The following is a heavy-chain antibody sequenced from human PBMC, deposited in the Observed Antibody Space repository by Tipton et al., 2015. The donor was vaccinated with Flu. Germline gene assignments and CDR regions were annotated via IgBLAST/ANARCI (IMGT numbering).Heavy chain of an antibody. V-gene: IGHV4-59*01. CDR2: IYYSGST. Sequence: TLSLTCTVSGGSISSYYWSWIRQPPGKGLEWIGYIYYSGSTNYNHSLKSRVTISVDTSKNQFSLKLSSVTAADTAVYYCARVGLVHCSRTSSCSRGYYFDYWGQGTLVTVSS. CDR3: ARVGLVHCSRTSSCSRGYYFDY. CDR1: GGSISSYY. J-gene: IGHJ4*02. D-gene: IGHD2-2*01.